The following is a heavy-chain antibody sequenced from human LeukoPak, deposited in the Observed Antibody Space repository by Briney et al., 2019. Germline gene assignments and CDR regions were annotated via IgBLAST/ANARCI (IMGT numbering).Heavy chain of an antibody. Sequence: GESLKISCQDSGYNFSTYWIGWVRQMPGKGLEWVGIFYPGDSDTRYSPSFQGQATISVDKSISTAYLQWSSLKASDTALYYCARQGSGSPWALHIWGQGTMVTVSS. CDR2: FYPGDSDT. D-gene: IGHD1-26*01. CDR1: GYNFSTYW. J-gene: IGHJ3*02. V-gene: IGHV5-51*01. CDR3: ARQGSGSPWALHI.